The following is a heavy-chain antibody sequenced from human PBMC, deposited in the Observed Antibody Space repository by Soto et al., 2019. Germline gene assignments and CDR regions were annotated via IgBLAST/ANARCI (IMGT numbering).Heavy chain of an antibody. CDR2: IYDSGST. CDR1: GGSISSSY. Sequence: SATLSLTCTVSGGSISSSYWSWIRQPPGKGLEWIGYIYDSGSTYYNSSLKSRVTISVDTSKNQFSLKLSSVTAADTAVYYCAKDSGYNYGYFRWFDPWGQGTLVTVSS. V-gene: IGHV4-59*01. D-gene: IGHD5-18*01. J-gene: IGHJ5*02. CDR3: AKDSGYNYGYFRWFDP.